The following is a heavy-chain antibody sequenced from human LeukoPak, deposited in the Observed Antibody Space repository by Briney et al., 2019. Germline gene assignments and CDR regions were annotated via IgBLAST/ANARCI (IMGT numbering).Heavy chain of an antibody. J-gene: IGHJ5*02. Sequence: PGGSLRLSCAASGFTFSSYAMSWVRQAPGKGLEWVSAISGSGGSTYYADSVKGRFTISRDNSKNTLYLQMNSLRAEDTAVYYCAKDSDLGHSSGWYRNWFDPWGQGTLVTVSS. CDR1: GFTFSSYA. CDR3: AKDSDLGHSSGWYRNWFDP. D-gene: IGHD6-19*01. CDR2: ISGSGGST. V-gene: IGHV3-23*01.